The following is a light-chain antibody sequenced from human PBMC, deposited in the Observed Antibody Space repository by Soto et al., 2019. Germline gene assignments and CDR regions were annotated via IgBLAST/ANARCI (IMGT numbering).Light chain of an antibody. CDR1: QGVSRK. CDR3: QQYYTWPIT. J-gene: IGKJ4*01. Sequence: EIVMTQSPATLSVAPGERVTFSCRASQGVSRKLAWYQHKPGQAPRLLISGASTGATGIPARFSGSGSGTEFTLTILSLKSEDCAVYYCQQYYTWPITFGGGTKVEIK. CDR2: GAS. V-gene: IGKV3-15*01.